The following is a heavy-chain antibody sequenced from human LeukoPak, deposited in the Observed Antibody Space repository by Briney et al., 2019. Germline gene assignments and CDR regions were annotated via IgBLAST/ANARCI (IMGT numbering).Heavy chain of an antibody. CDR2: IYTSGST. J-gene: IGHJ4*02. Sequence: SETLSLTCTVSGGSISSYYWSWIRQPAGKGLELIGRIYTSGSTNYNPSLKSRVTMSVDTSKNQFSLKLSSVTAADTAVYYCARGETIDYDYVWGSYRHIFDYWGQGTLVTVSS. CDR1: GGSISSYY. CDR3: ARGETIDYDYVWGSYRHIFDY. D-gene: IGHD3-16*02. V-gene: IGHV4-4*07.